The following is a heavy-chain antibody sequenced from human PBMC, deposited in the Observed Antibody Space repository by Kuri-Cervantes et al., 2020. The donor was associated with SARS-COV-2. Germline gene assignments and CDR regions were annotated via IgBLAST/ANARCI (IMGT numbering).Heavy chain of an antibody. Sequence: GESLKISCAASGFTFSDYYMSWVRQAPGEGLEWVGRIKSKTDGGTTDYAAPVKGRFTISRDDSKNTLYLQMNSLKTEDTAVYYCTTDPWYSSSWYFLWYWGQGTLVTVSS. V-gene: IGHV3-15*01. CDR3: TTDPWYSSSWYFLWY. CDR2: IKSKTDGGTT. D-gene: IGHD6-13*01. J-gene: IGHJ4*02. CDR1: GFTFSDYY.